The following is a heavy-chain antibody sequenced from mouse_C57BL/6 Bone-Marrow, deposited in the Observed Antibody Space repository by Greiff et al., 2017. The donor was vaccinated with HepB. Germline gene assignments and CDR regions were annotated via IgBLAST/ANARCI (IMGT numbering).Heavy chain of an antibody. V-gene: IGHV1-76*01. D-gene: IGHD1-1*01. J-gene: IGHJ1*03. CDR3: ARGGFYYYCISRYFDV. Sequence: VQLQQSGAELVRPGASVKLSCKASGYTFTDYYINWVKQRPGQGLEWIARIYPGSGNTYYNEKFKGKATLTAEKSSSTAYMQLSSLTSEDSAVYFCARGGFYYYCISRYFDVWGTGTTVTVSS. CDR1: GYTFTDYY. CDR2: IYPGSGNT.